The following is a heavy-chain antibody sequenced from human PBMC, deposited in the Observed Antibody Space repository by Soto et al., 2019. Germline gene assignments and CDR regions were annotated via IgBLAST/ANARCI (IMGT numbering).Heavy chain of an antibody. CDR1: GFTFSSYS. Sequence: EVQLVESGGGLVKPGGSLRLSCAASGFTFSSYSMNWVRQAPGKGLEWVSSISSSSSYIYYADSVKGRFTISRDNAKISLYLQMNSLRAEDTAVYYCARGGPMDAPGMDVWGQGTTVTVSS. D-gene: IGHD3-10*01. V-gene: IGHV3-21*01. CDR3: ARGGPMDAPGMDV. CDR2: ISSSSSYI. J-gene: IGHJ6*02.